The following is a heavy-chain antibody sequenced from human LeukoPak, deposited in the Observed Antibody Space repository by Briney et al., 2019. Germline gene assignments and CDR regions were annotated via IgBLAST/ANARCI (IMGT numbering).Heavy chain of an antibody. CDR3: RRQFLVGVS. J-gene: IGHJ5*02. CDR1: GFTFSSYA. V-gene: IGHV3-23*01. D-gene: IGHD5/OR15-5a*01. CDR2: ISHSGDTS. Sequence: GGSLRLSCAASGFTFSSYAMNWVRQAPGKGLEWVSSISHSGDTSDYADSVKGRFTISRDNSKNTLYLQMNSLSAEDTAMYYCRRQFLVGVSWGPGTLVTVSS.